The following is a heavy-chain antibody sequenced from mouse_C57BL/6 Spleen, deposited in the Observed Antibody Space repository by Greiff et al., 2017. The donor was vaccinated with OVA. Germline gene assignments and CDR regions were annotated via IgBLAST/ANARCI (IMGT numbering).Heavy chain of an antibody. CDR1: GYTFTSYW. CDR3: ARSQYGSLIDY. J-gene: IGHJ2*01. V-gene: IGHV1-53*01. D-gene: IGHD1-1*01. Sequence: VQLQQPGTELVKPGASVKLSCKASGYTFTSYWMHWVKQSPGQGLEWIGNINPSNGGTNYNEKFKSKATLTVDKSSSTAYMQLSSLTSEASAVYYCARSQYGSLIDYWGQGTTLTVSS. CDR2: INPSNGGT.